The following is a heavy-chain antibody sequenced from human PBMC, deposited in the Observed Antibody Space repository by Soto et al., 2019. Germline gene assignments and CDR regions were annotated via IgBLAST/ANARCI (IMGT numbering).Heavy chain of an antibody. CDR2: IYSGGST. CDR1: GFTVSSNS. J-gene: IGHJ4*02. D-gene: IGHD3-22*01. CDR3: ARAVTMSLGFDY. V-gene: IGHV3-53*01. Sequence: EVQLVESGGGLIQPGVSLRLSCAASGFTVSSNSMSWVRQAPGKGMEWVAVIYSGGSTYYADSVKGRFTISRDNSKNTLYLQMNSLRAEDTAVYYCARAVTMSLGFDYWGQGTLVTVSS.